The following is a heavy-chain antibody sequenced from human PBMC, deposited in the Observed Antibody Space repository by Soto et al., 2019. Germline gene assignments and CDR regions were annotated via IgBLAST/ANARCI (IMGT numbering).Heavy chain of an antibody. CDR1: GGSISSYY. Sequence: LETLSLTCTVSGGSISSYYWSWIRQPPGKGLEWIGYIYNSGSTNFNPSLKSRVSISVDTSKNQFSLKLSSVTAADTAVYYCARARGGYFDYWGQGTLVTVSS. V-gene: IGHV4-59*08. CDR3: ARARGGYFDY. CDR2: IYNSGST. J-gene: IGHJ4*02.